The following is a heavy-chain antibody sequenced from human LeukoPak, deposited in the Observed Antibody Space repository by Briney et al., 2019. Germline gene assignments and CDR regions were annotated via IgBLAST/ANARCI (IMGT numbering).Heavy chain of an antibody. CDR1: GGSISSGDFY. D-gene: IGHD5-12*01. CDR3: ARDGSGYGFFDY. V-gene: IGHV4-30-4*08. Sequence: PSETLSLTCTVSGGSISSGDFYWSWIRQHPGKGLEWIGYIYYSGTTYYSPSLKSRVTISVDTSKNQFSLKLSSVTAADTAVYYCARDGSGYGFFDYWGQGTLVTVSS. CDR2: IYYSGTT. J-gene: IGHJ4*02.